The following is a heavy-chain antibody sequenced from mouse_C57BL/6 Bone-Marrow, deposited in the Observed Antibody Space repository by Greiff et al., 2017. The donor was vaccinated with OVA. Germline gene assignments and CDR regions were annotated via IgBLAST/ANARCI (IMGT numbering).Heavy chain of an antibody. CDR1: GFNIKDDY. CDR2: IDPENGDT. CDR3: TPFLLLRFYFDY. V-gene: IGHV14-4*01. J-gene: IGHJ2*01. Sequence: EVQLVESGAELVRPGASVKLSCTASGFNIKDDYMHWVKQRPEQGLEWIGWIDPENGDTESASEFQGKATITADTSSNTAYLQLSSLTSEDTAVYYCTPFLLLRFYFDYWGQGTTLTVSS. D-gene: IGHD1-1*01.